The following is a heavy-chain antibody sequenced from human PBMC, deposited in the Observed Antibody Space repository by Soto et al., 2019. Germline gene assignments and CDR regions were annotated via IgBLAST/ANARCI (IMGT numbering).Heavy chain of an antibody. D-gene: IGHD6-6*01. V-gene: IGHV2-5*02. CDR2: IYWDDDK. J-gene: IGHJ4*02. Sequence: SGPAGEPTQTLTLTCTFSGFSLSTSGVGVGWIRQPPGKALEWLALIYWDDDKRYSPYLKSRVTITKDTSKNQVVLTMTNMDPVDTATYYCSHFEYSSSNYWGQGTLVTVSS. CDR3: SHFEYSSSNY. CDR1: GFSLSTSGVG.